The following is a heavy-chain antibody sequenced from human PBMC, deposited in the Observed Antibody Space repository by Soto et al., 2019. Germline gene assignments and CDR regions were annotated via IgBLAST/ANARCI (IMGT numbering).Heavy chain of an antibody. CDR3: AKDFTPWFGDYFYYYYGMDV. V-gene: IGHV3-30*18. CDR2: MSYDGSK. CDR1: GVTFSSYV. D-gene: IGHD4-17*01. Sequence: GGSLELSRAAAGVTFSSYVMHGVRQSPGTGLEWVAVMSYDGSKYYADTVKGRFTISRDNSKNTLYLQINSLRPEDTAVYYCAKDFTPWFGDYFYYYYGMDVWGQGTTVTVSS. J-gene: IGHJ6*02.